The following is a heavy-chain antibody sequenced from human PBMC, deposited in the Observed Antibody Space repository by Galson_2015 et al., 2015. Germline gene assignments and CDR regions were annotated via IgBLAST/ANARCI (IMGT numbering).Heavy chain of an antibody. V-gene: IGHV5-51*03. D-gene: IGHD6-13*01. CDR1: GYSFTSYW. J-gene: IGHJ6*02. Sequence: QSGAEVKKPGESLTISCKGSGYSFTSYWIGWVRQMPGKGLEWMGIIYPGDSDTRYSPSFQGQVTISADKSISTAYLQWSSLKASDTAMYYCARRGRMVAAAYYYYYYGMDVWGQGTTVTVSS. CDR2: IYPGDSDT. CDR3: ARRGRMVAAAYYYYYYGMDV.